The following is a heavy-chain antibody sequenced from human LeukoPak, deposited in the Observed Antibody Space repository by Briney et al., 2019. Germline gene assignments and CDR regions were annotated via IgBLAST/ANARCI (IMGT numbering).Heavy chain of an antibody. Sequence: SETLSLTCAVYGGSFSGYYWSWIRQPPGKGLEWIGEINHSGSTNYNPSLKSRVTISVDTSKNQFSLKLSAVTAVDTAVYYCARFNYHDYGDSLDDYWGQGTLVSVS. CDR3: ARFNYHDYGDSLDDY. V-gene: IGHV4-34*01. D-gene: IGHD4-17*01. CDR2: INHSGST. J-gene: IGHJ4*02. CDR1: GGSFSGYY.